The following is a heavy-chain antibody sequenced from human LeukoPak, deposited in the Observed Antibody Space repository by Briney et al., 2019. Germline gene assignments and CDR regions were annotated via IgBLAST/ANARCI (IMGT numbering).Heavy chain of an antibody. CDR1: GGSISSGSYY. D-gene: IGHD3-22*01. V-gene: IGHV4-61*02. Sequence: SETLSLTCTVSGGSISSGSYYWSWIRQPAGKGLEWIGRIYTSGSTNYNPSLKSRVTISVDTSKNQFSLKLSSVTAADTAVYYCARGFDSSSVDDAFDIWGQGTMVTVSS. CDR2: IYTSGST. J-gene: IGHJ3*02. CDR3: ARGFDSSSVDDAFDI.